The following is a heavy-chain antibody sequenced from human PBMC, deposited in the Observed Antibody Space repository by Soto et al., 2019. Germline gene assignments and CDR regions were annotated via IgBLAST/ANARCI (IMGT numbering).Heavy chain of an antibody. Sequence: QVQLQESGPGLVKPSGTLSLTCAVSGASIISNNWWSWVRQSPGRGLEWIGEVHYSGVTNDNPSLKSRLSISLDKSKNQFSLTLRSATAADTAVYYCARGGVGDTGVDLEADHTLDGWGPGTAVTVSS. V-gene: IGHV4-4*02. CDR2: VHYSGVT. D-gene: IGHD5-18*01. CDR3: ARGGVGDTGVDLEADHTLDG. CDR1: GASIISNNW. J-gene: IGHJ6*02.